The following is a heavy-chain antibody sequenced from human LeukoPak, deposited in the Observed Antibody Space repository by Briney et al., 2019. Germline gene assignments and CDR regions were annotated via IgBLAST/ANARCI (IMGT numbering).Heavy chain of an antibody. CDR2: IYYSGST. CDR1: GGSISSSSYY. Sequence: PSETLFLTCTVSGGSISSSSYYWGWIRQPPGKGLEWIGSIYYSGSTYYNPSLKSRVTISVDTSKNQFSLKLSSVTAADTAVYYCARVVVQNAFDIWGQGTMVTVSS. CDR3: ARVVVQNAFDI. V-gene: IGHV4-39*01. D-gene: IGHD2-2*01. J-gene: IGHJ3*02.